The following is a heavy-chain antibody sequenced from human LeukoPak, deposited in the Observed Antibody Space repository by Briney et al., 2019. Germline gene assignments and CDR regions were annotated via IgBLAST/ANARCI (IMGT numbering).Heavy chain of an antibody. CDR1: GFTFSSYA. D-gene: IGHD1-26*01. CDR2: ISGSGGGT. V-gene: IGHV3-23*01. CDR3: ARSTSADY. J-gene: IGHJ4*02. Sequence: PGGSLRLSCAASGFTFSSYAMNWVRQAPGRGLEWVSGISGSGGGTYYADSVKGRFTISRDNSKNTLSLQMNSLRADDTAVYYCARSTSADYWGQGTLVTVSS.